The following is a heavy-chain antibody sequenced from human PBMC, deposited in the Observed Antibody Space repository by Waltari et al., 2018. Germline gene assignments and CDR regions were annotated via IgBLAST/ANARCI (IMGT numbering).Heavy chain of an antibody. D-gene: IGHD5-12*01. J-gene: IGHJ4*02. Sequence: QVQLQESGPGLVKPSQTLSLPCAISGDGVSNAGWNWIRQSPSRGLERLGRTYYKSKSNIDYAVIVQSRINISADPSKNQVSLQLHSVTPEDTAVYYCTRGWLRTGFDYWGQGISVTVSS. CDR1: GDGVSNAG. CDR3: TRGWLRTGFDY. CDR2: TYYKSKSNI. V-gene: IGHV6-1*01.